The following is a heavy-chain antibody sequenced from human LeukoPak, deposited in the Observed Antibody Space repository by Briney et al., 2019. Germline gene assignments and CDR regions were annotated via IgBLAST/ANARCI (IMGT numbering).Heavy chain of an antibody. CDR3: ARDHREPGTSDI. J-gene: IGHJ3*02. D-gene: IGHD1-14*01. V-gene: IGHV4-38-2*02. Sequence: SETLSLTCTVSGYSISSGYYWGWIRQPPGKGLEWIGSIYHGGSTYYNPSLKSRVTISLDTSKNQFSLKLSSVTAADTAVYYCARDHREPGTSDIWGQGTMVTVSS. CDR2: IYHGGST. CDR1: GYSISSGYY.